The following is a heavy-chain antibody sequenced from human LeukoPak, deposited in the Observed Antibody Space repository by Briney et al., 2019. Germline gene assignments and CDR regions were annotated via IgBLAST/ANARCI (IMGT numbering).Heavy chain of an antibody. J-gene: IGHJ4*02. Sequence: PSETLSLTCTVSGGSISSYYWSWIRQPPGKGLEWIGYIYYSGSTNYNPSLKSRVTISLDTSKNQFSLKLSSVTAADTAVYYCARVTHYYDSGSYPYWGQGTLVTVSS. CDR3: ARVTHYYDSGSYPY. CDR2: IYYSGST. V-gene: IGHV4-59*01. CDR1: GGSISSYY. D-gene: IGHD3-10*01.